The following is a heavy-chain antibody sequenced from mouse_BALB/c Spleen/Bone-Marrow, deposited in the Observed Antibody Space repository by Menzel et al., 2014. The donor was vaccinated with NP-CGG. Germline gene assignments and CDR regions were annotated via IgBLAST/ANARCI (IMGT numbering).Heavy chain of an antibody. CDR2: IDPANGNT. J-gene: IGHJ2*01. CDR3: TRGEDY. V-gene: IGHV14-3*02. Sequence: EVKLVESGAELVKPGASVKLSCTGSGFNIKDTFMHWVKQRPEQGLEWIGGIDPANGNTKYDPKFQGKATITADTSSNTAYLHLTSLTSEDTAVYYCTRGEDYWGQGATLAVSS. CDR1: GFNIKDTF.